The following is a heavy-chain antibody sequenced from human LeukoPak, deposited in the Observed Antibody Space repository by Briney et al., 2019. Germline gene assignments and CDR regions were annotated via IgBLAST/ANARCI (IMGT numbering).Heavy chain of an antibody. Sequence: SETLSLTCSVSGGSISSSYWSWIRQPPGKGLEWVGWISYTGSTKYSSSLNSRATISVDTSKNHFSLKLTSVTAADTAVYYCARFTYYGPFDYWGQGILVTVSS. CDR1: GGSISSSY. V-gene: IGHV4-59*01. D-gene: IGHD2-21*01. CDR3: ARFTYYGPFDY. CDR2: ISYTGST. J-gene: IGHJ4*02.